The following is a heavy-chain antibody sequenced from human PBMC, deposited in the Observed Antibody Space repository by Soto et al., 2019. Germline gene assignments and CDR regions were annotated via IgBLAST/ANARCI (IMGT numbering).Heavy chain of an antibody. CDR2: ILYSGTT. CDR3: ARDGALDY. D-gene: IGHD2-15*01. J-gene: IGHJ4*01. V-gene: IGHV4-30-4*01. Sequence: QVQLQESGPGLVKPSQTLSLTCTVSGGSISSGNYYWSWIRHPPGKGLEWIGYILYSGTTNYNPCLESRLTISVAKSMHQFALSLTSVAAAAAAVYYCARDGALDYWSRGTRVPVSS. CDR1: GGSISSGNYY.